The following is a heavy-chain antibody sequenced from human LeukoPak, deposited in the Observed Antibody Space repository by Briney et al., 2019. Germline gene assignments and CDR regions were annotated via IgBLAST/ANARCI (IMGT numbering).Heavy chain of an antibody. CDR2: INPNSGGT. CDR1: GYTFTGYY. Sequence: ASVKVSCKASGYTFTGYYMHWVRQAPGQGLEWMGWINPNSGGTNYAQKFQGRVTMTRDTSISTAYMELSRLRSDDTAVYYCARVSGSSWSLDFDYWGQGTLVTVSS. D-gene: IGHD6-13*01. V-gene: IGHV1-2*02. CDR3: ARVSGSSWSLDFDY. J-gene: IGHJ4*02.